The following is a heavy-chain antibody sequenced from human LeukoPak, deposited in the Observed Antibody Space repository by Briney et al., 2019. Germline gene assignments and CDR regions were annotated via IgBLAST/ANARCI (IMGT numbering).Heavy chain of an antibody. CDR3: ARGIIGYYFDY. V-gene: IGHV1-69*13. Sequence: ASVKVSCTASGGTFSSYAISWVRQAPGQGLEWMGGIIPIFGTANYAQEFQGRVTITADESTSTAYMELSSLRSEDTAVYYCARGIIGYYFDYWGQGTLVTVSS. D-gene: IGHD2-15*01. CDR1: GGTFSSYA. J-gene: IGHJ4*02. CDR2: IIPIFGTA.